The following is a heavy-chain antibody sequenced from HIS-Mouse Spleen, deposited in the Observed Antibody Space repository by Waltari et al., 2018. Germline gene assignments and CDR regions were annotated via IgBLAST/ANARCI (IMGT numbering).Heavy chain of an antibody. V-gene: IGHV3-30*04. CDR2: ISYDGSNK. CDR3: ARGGIAARPKAFDI. CDR1: GFTFGSYA. D-gene: IGHD6-6*01. J-gene: IGHJ3*02. Sequence: QVQLVESGGGVVQPGRSLRLSCAASGFTFGSYAMHWVRQAPGNGLEWVAVISYDGSNKYYADSVKGRFTISRDNSKNTLYLQMNSLRAEDTAVYYCARGGIAARPKAFDIWGQGTMVTVSS.